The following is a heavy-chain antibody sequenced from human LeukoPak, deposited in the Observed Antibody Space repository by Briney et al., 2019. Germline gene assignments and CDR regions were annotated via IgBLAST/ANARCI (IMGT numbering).Heavy chain of an antibody. CDR3: ARRLSALDYYFDF. D-gene: IGHD2-21*02. CDR2: IYYSGST. CDR1: GGSISSYY. Sequence: SETLSLTCTVSGGSISSYYWSWIRQPPGKGLEWIGYIYYSGSTTYNPSLKSRVTMSVDTSRNQFSLKLTSVTAADTAVYYCARRLSALDYYFDFWGQGILVTVSS. V-gene: IGHV4-59*08. J-gene: IGHJ4*02.